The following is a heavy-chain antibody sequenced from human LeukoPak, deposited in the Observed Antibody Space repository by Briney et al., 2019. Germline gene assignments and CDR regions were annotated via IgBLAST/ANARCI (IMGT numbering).Heavy chain of an antibody. J-gene: IGHJ2*01. CDR3: AKDRIAADYWYFDL. D-gene: IGHD6-13*01. V-gene: IGHV3-11*01. CDR2: ISSSGSSI. CDR1: GFTFSDFY. Sequence: GGSLRLSCAASGFTFSDFYMSWIRQAPGRGLEWVSYISSSGSSISYADSVKGRFAISRDNAKNSLYLQMNSLRAEDTALYYCAKDRIAADYWYFDLWGRGTLVTVSS.